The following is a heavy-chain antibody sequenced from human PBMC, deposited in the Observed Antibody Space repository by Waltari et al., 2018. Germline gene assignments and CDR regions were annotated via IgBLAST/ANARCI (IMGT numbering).Heavy chain of an antibody. J-gene: IGHJ5*02. D-gene: IGHD1-7*01. V-gene: IGHV3-30-3*01. CDR3: ARTTRTGSTFFLGPLDP. CDR2: TSSDGTNK. Sequence: QVQLVESGGGGVQPGKSLRLSFAASGFTLSNYASTWVRQAPGKGLEWVAVTSSDGTNKYYADSVKGRFIISRDNSENTLHLQMNSLSTEDTAVYYCARTTRTGSTFFLGPLDPWGQGTLVTVSS. CDR1: GFTLSNYA.